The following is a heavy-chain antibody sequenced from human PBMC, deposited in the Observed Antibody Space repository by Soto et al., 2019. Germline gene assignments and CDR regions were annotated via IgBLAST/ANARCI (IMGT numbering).Heavy chain of an antibody. CDR3: ARGLKYDILTGYPYYFDY. Sequence: SETLSLTCAVYGGSFSGYYWSWIRQPPGKGLEWIGEINHSGSTNYNPSLKSRVTISVDTSKNQFSLKLSSVTAADTAVYYCARGLKYDILTGYPYYFDYWGQGTLVTVSS. V-gene: IGHV4-34*01. CDR1: GGSFSGYY. J-gene: IGHJ4*02. D-gene: IGHD3-9*01. CDR2: INHSGST.